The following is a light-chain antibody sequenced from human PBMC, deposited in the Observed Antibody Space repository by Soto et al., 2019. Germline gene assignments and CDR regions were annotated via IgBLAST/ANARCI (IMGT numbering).Light chain of an antibody. CDR2: GAS. CDR3: QLSVSSPSL. V-gene: IGKV3-20*01. CDR1: QSVSSSY. J-gene: IGKJ2*01. Sequence: EIVLTQSPGTLSLSPGERATLSCRASQSVSSSYLAWYQQRPGQAPRLLIYGASSRATGIPDRFSGTWSETHFTLTIGALVPDGFAVYRCQLSVSSPSLFGQETRLELK.